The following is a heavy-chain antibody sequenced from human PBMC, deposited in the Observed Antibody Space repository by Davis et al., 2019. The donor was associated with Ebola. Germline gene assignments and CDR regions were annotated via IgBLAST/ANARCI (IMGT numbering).Heavy chain of an antibody. Sequence: SETLSLTCTVSGGSVGSGGYFWTWIRQQPGKGLEWIGYINFRGTTYHNPSLKSRLNISVDTSQNQFSLKLTSVTAADTAVYYCARMRSGYYDYWGQGTLVTVSS. CDR2: INFRGTT. D-gene: IGHD3-3*01. J-gene: IGHJ4*02. CDR1: GGSVGSGGYF. CDR3: ARMRSGYYDY. V-gene: IGHV4-31*03.